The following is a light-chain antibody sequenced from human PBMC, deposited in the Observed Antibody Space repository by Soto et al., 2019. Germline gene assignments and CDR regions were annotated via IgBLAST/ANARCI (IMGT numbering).Light chain of an antibody. J-gene: IGKJ1*01. V-gene: IGKV4-1*01. CDR1: QSILYSSNNKNY. CDR2: WAS. CDR3: QQYYSSPWT. Sequence: DIVMTQSPDSLAVSLGERATINCKSSQSILYSSNNKNYLAWYQQKPGQPPKLLIYWASTRESGVPDRFSGSGSGTDFTLSISSLQAGDVAVYYCQQYYSSPWTVGQGTKVEIK.